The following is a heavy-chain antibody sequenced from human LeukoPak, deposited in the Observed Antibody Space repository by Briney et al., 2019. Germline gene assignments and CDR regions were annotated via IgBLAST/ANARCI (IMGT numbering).Heavy chain of an antibody. Sequence: SETLSLTCAVYGESFSGYFWSWIRQPPGKGLEWIGEINHSGYTNYNPSLQSRVTISVDTSKKQLSLKLNSVTAADTAVYYCARIWPDLWGRGTLVTVSS. D-gene: IGHD3-10*01. V-gene: IGHV4-34*01. CDR2: INHSGYT. J-gene: IGHJ2*01. CDR1: GESFSGYF. CDR3: ARIWPDL.